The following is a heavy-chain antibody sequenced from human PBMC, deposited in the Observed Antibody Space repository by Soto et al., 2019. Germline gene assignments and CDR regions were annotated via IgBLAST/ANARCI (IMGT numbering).Heavy chain of an antibody. Sequence: TLSLTCPVSGCSINYSYLTWILQPPGKGLEWIGYISYTGSANYNASLKSRLTISVDTSKNQFSLKLSSVTAADTALYYCARVNYGDYYYGMDVWGQGTTVTVSS. CDR3: ARVNYGDYYYGMDV. CDR2: ISYTGSA. V-gene: IGHV4-59*01. D-gene: IGHD4-17*01. CDR1: GCSINYSY. J-gene: IGHJ6*02.